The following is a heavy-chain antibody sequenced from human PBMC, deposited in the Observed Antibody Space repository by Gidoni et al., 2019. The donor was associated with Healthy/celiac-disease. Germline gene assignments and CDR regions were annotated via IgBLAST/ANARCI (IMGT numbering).Heavy chain of an antibody. CDR3: ARHPSYYYDSSGYLFDP. V-gene: IGHV4-39*01. CDR1: GGSISSSSYY. CDR2: IYYSGRT. Sequence: QLQLQESGPGLVKPSETLSLTCTVSGGSISSSSYYWGWIRQPPGKGLEWIGSIYYSGRTYYNPSLKSRVTISVDTSKNQFSLKLSSVTAADTAVYYCARHPSYYYDSSGYLFDPWGQGTLVTVSS. D-gene: IGHD3-22*01. J-gene: IGHJ5*02.